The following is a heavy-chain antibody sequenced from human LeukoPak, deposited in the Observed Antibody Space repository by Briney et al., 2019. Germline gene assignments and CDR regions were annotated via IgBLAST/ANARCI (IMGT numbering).Heavy chain of an antibody. J-gene: IGHJ4*02. D-gene: IGHD6-19*01. Sequence: GGSLRLSCAASGFTFITCAMHWVRQAPGKGLEWVAVISYHGSNKDYADSVKGRFTISRDNSKNTLYLEMNSLRAEDTAVYYCAREGPVAGNFDYWGQGTLATVSS. CDR1: GFTFITCA. CDR2: ISYHGSNK. CDR3: AREGPVAGNFDY. V-gene: IGHV3-30-3*01.